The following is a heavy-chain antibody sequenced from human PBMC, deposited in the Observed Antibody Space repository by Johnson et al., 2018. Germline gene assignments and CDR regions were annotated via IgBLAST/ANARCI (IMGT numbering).Heavy chain of an antibody. D-gene: IGHD6-19*01. Sequence: EGMGGIIPIFGTANYAQKFQGRVTITADKSTSTAYMERSSLRSEDTAVYYCARVRGAWSRDAFDIWGQGAMVTVSS. CDR2: IIPIFGTA. V-gene: IGHV1-69*06. J-gene: IGHJ3*02. CDR3: ARVRGAWSRDAFDI.